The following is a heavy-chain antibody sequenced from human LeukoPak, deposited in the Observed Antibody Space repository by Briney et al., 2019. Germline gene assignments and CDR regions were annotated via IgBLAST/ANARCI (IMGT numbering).Heavy chain of an antibody. J-gene: IGHJ6*03. CDR3: ARNGYYGSGSPTYYYYMDV. V-gene: IGHV1-69*13. Sequence: SVKVSCKASGGTFSSYAFSWLRQAPGQGLEWMGGIIPKFGTLNYAQKFQGRVTITAAESASTTYVELSSLRSEDTAVYYCARNGYYGSGSPTYYYYMDVWGKGTTVTVSS. D-gene: IGHD3-10*01. CDR2: IIPKFGTL. CDR1: GGTFSSYA.